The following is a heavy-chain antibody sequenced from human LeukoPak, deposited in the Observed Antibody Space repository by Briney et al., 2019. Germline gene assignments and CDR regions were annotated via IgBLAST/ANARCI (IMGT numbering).Heavy chain of an antibody. CDR2: LTLSGTNT. V-gene: IGHV3-23*01. D-gene: IGHD3-16*01. CDR1: GFTFSSYA. Sequence: GGSLRLSCAASGFTFSSYAMSWVRQAPGKGLEWVSALTLSGTNTHYADSVKGRFTISRDVSKNTLYLQMNTLRAEDTAVYYCAKDGPLRTSYHGYFDYWGQGTLVTVSS. CDR3: AKDGPLRTSYHGYFDY. J-gene: IGHJ4*02.